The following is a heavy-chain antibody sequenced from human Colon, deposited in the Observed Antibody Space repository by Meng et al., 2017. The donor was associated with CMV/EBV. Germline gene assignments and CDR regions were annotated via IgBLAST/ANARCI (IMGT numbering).Heavy chain of an antibody. CDR1: CGSINTNNW. J-gene: IGHJ4*02. Sequence: VSCGSINTNNWWSWVRQPPGKGLEWIGEIYYSGGTNYNPSLESRVTISVDKSRSQFSLKLSSVTAADTAVYYCARTPTVTTRYFDSWGQGTLVTVSS. V-gene: IGHV4-4*02. CDR2: IYYSGGT. CDR3: ARTPTVTTRYFDS. D-gene: IGHD4-17*01.